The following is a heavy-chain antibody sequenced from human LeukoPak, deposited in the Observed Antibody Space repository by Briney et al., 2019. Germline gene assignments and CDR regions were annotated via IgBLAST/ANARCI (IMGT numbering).Heavy chain of an antibody. J-gene: IGHJ3*02. Sequence: GGSLRLSCAASGFTFSTYAMSWVRQAPGKGLEWVSAISGSGGTTYYADSVKGRFTISRDNSKNTLYLQMNSLRAEDTAVYYCAKDRSSSSWFVGSDIWGQGTMVTVSS. CDR2: ISGSGGTT. CDR3: AKDRSSSSWFVGSDI. D-gene: IGHD6-13*01. V-gene: IGHV3-23*01. CDR1: GFTFSTYA.